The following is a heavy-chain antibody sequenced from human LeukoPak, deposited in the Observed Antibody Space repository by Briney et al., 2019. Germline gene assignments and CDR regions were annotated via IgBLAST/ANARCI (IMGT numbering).Heavy chain of an antibody. D-gene: IGHD4-17*01. Sequence: SETLSLTCAVYGGSFSGSYRTWIRQPPGKGLEWIGEINHSGSTNYNPSLKSRVTISLDTSKNQFSLRLSSVTAADTAVYYCARVMTTVTTFKTYSYGMDVWGQGTTVTVSS. CDR2: INHSGST. CDR1: GGSFSGSY. J-gene: IGHJ6*02. V-gene: IGHV4-34*01. CDR3: ARVMTTVTTFKTYSYGMDV.